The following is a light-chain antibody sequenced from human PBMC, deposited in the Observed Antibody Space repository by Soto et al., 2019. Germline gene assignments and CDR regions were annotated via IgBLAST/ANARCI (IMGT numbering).Light chain of an antibody. J-gene: IGLJ1*01. CDR3: GTWDGSLSAGI. CDR2: DNT. Sequence: QSVLTQPPSVSAAPGQKVTISCTGSTSNVGKNYVSWYQHPPGTAPKLLIYDNTKRHSGIPDRFSGSKSGTSATLGITGLQTGDEADYYCGTWDGSLSAGIFGTGTKVTVL. CDR1: TSNVGKNY. V-gene: IGLV1-51*01.